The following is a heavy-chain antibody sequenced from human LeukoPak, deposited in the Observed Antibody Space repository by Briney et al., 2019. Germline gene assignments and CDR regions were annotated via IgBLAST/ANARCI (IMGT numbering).Heavy chain of an antibody. J-gene: IGHJ3*02. CDR2: INHSGST. V-gene: IGHV4-34*01. CDR3: ARAKYYYHSSGYYDAFDI. Sequence: SETLSLTCAVYGGSFSGYYWSWIRQPPGKGLEWIGEINHSGSTNYNPSLKSRVTISVDTSKNQFSLKLSSVTAADTAVYYCARAKYYYHSSGYYDAFDIWGQGTMVTVSS. CDR1: GGSFSGYY. D-gene: IGHD3-22*01.